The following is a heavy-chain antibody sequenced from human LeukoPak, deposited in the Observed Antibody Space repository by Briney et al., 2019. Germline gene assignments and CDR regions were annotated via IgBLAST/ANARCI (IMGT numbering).Heavy chain of an antibody. Sequence: SETLSLTCTVSGGSISSYYWSWIRQPAGKGLEWIGRIYTSGSTNYNPSLKSRVTMSVDTSKNQFSLKLSSVTAADTAVYYCARADTVEGPGWFDPWGQGTLVTVSS. J-gene: IGHJ5*02. CDR1: GGSISSYY. CDR3: ARADTVEGPGWFDP. D-gene: IGHD4-17*01. V-gene: IGHV4-4*07. CDR2: IYTSGST.